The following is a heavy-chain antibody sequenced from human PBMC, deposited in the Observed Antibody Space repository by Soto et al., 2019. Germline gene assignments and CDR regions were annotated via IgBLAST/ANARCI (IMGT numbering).Heavy chain of an antibody. CDR3: ARGQVVNFDNWFDP. D-gene: IGHD3-22*01. Sequence: QIQLLQSGAEVKKPGTSVKVSCQASGYTFTTYGIIWVRQAPGQGLEWMGWINPNSGHTNYAQNLKDRATMTTDTSTNPAYMELRTLTSDDTAVYFCARGQVVNFDNWFDPWGQGTLVTVSS. J-gene: IGHJ5*02. CDR1: GYTFTTYG. V-gene: IGHV1-18*01. CDR2: INPNSGHT.